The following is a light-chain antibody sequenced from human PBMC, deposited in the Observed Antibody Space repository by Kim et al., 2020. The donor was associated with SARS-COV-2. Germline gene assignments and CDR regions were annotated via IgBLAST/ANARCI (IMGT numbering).Light chain of an antibody. J-gene: IGKJ2*01. CDR1: QSISSW. Sequence: SVGDRVTIPCRASQSISSWLAWYQQKPGKAPKLLIYKASSLESGVPSRFSGSGSGTEFTLTISSLQPDDFATYYCQQYNSYSQGYTFGQGTKLEI. CDR3: QQYNSYSQGYT. V-gene: IGKV1-5*03. CDR2: KAS.